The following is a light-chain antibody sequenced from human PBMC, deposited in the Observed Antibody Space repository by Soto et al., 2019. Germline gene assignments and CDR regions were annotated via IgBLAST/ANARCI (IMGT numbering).Light chain of an antibody. CDR3: EHTGTPPGR. Sequence: MLIPPPHSLPVSLVESATINCKSGQRPLYSANNKTYVAWYQQTSGQPPKLLMSWASTRESGVPGRFSGGGSGTDFTLTISRVQAEDVAVYYYEHTGTPPGRFGGGTKVDIK. CDR2: WAS. V-gene: IGKV4-1*01. CDR1: QRPLYSANNKTY. J-gene: IGKJ4*02.